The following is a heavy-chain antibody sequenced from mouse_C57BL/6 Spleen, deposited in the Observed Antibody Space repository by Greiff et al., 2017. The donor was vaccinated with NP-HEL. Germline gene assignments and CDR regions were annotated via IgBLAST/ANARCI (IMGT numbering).Heavy chain of an antibody. CDR2: ISSGSSTI. CDR1: GFTFSDYG. V-gene: IGHV5-17*01. Sequence: EVNVVDSGGGLVKPGGSLKLSCAASGFTFSDYGMHWVRQAPEKGLEWIAYISSGSSTIYYADTVKGRFTISRDNAKNTLFLQMTSLRSEDTAMYYCTRDYGTLDYWGQGSSVTVSS. CDR3: TRDYGTLDY. J-gene: IGHJ4*01. D-gene: IGHD2-1*01.